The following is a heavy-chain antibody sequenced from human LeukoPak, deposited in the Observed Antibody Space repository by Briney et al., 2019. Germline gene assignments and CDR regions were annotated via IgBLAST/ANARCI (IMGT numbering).Heavy chain of an antibody. CDR1: GFTFSSYS. D-gene: IGHD6-19*01. V-gene: IGHV3-21*01. Sequence: GGSLRLSCAASGFTFSSYSMNWVRQAPGKGPEWVSSISSSSSYIYYADSVKGRFTISRDNAKNSLYLQMNSLRAEDTAVYYCARDGYSSGWSGDNWFDPWGQGTLVTV. J-gene: IGHJ5*02. CDR3: ARDGYSSGWSGDNWFDP. CDR2: ISSSSSYI.